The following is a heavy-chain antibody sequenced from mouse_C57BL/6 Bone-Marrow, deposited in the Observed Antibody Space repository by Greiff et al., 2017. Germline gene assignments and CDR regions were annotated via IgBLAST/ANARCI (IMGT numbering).Heavy chain of an antibody. CDR3: ARGDYAYEGAWFAY. D-gene: IGHD2-2*01. J-gene: IGHJ3*01. V-gene: IGHV5-17*01. CDR1: GFTFSDYG. Sequence: EVKLVESGGGLVKPGGSLKLSCAASGFTFSDYGMHWVRQAPAKGLKLVAYISRCSSTLCYTATVKGRFTISRANAKNTLFLQMTSLRSEDTAMYYCARGDYAYEGAWFAYWGQGTLGTVSA. CDR2: ISRCSSTL.